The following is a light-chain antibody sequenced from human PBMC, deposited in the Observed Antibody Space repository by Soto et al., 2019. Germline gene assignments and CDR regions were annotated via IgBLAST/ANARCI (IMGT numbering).Light chain of an antibody. J-gene: IGKJ3*01. CDR1: LDFNYY. Sequence: IQLTQSPSYLSASVGDRVTITCRASLDFNYYLAWYQQKPGTAPKLLICAASTLQSGVPSRFSGSRAGTDFTLTISSLQPEDFATYYWQQLDKYPRTFGPGTKVDVK. CDR3: QQLDKYPRT. CDR2: AAS. V-gene: IGKV1-9*01.